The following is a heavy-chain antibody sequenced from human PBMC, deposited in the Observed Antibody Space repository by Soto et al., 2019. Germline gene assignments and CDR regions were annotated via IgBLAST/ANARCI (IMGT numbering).Heavy chain of an antibody. Sequence: PGGSLRLSCAASGFTFSNAWMNWVRQAPGKGLEWVSRIKSKTDGGTTDYAAPVKGRFTISRGDSKKTQYLQMNSLKTEDTAVYYCTTDSSSGYYYVPYYFDYWGQGTLVTVSS. CDR3: TTDSSSGYYYVPYYFDY. V-gene: IGHV3-15*07. CDR2: IKSKTDGGTT. J-gene: IGHJ4*02. CDR1: GFTFSNAW. D-gene: IGHD3-22*01.